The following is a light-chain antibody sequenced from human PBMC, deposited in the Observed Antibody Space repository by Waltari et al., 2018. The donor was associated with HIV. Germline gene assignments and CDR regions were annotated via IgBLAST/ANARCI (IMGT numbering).Light chain of an antibody. J-gene: IGKJ1*01. CDR3: QQYGVAPQT. CDR1: QSVGSSN. Sequence: EIVLTPSPVTLSLSPGDRDPLSCRASQSVGSSNLAWYQLEPVRAPRVLIYGTSGRAFGVPDRVAGGGSGTDLTLTSSRLGPEDGAVYYCQQYGVAPQTFGQVTQVEIK. CDR2: GTS. V-gene: IGKV3-20*01.